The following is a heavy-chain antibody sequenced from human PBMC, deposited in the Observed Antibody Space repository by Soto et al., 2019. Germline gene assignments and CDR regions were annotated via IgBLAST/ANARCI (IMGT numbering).Heavy chain of an antibody. Sequence: QVQLVQSGAEVKKPGSSVKVSCKASGGTFSSYAISWVRQAPGQGLEWMGGIIAIFGTANYVQKFQGRVTITADESRRTAYMELSSLRSEDTAVYYCARGGYGDYDNYGMDVWGQGTTVTVSS. J-gene: IGHJ6*02. CDR1: GGTFSSYA. CDR3: ARGGYGDYDNYGMDV. V-gene: IGHV1-69*01. CDR2: IIAIFGTA. D-gene: IGHD4-17*01.